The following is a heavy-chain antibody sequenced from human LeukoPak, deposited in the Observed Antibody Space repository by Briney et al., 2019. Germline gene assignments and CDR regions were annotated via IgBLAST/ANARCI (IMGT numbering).Heavy chain of an antibody. CDR1: GYTFTSYD. D-gene: IGHD2-2*02. CDR3: ARGIVVVPAAILDPYWFDP. V-gene: IGHV1-8*01. Sequence: GASVKVSCKASGYTFTSYDIIWVRQATGQGLEWMGWMNPNSGNTGYAQKFQGRVTMTRNTSISTAYMELGSLRSEDTAVYYCARGIVVVPAAILDPYWFDPWGQGTLVTVSS. CDR2: MNPNSGNT. J-gene: IGHJ5*02.